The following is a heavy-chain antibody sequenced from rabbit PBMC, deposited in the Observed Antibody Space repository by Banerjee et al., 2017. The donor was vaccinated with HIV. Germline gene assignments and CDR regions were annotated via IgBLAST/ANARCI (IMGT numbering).Heavy chain of an antibody. V-gene: IGHV1S45*01. CDR2: IYAGSSGTT. Sequence: QEQLVESGGGLVQPEGSLTLTCTASGLDFSSSYYMCWVRQAPGKGLEWIACIYAGSSGTTYYASWAKGRFTISKTSSTTVTLQMTSLTAADTATYFCARTLYYTGAYGAYVYALNLWGPGTLVTVS. CDR3: ARTLYYTGAYGAYVYALNL. D-gene: IGHD6-1*01. CDR1: GLDFSSSYY. J-gene: IGHJ6*01.